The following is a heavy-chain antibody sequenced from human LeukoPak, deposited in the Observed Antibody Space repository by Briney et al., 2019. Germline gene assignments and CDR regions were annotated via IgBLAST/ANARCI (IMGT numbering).Heavy chain of an antibody. CDR1: GGSFSGYY. CDR2: INHSGST. CDR3: ARDGSIAAAGTWWFDP. Sequence: SETLSLTCAVYGGSFSGYYWSWIRQPPGKGLEWIGEINHSGSTNYNPSLKSRVTISVDTSKNQFSLKLSSVTAADTAVYYCARDGSIAAAGTWWFDPWGQGTLVTVSS. D-gene: IGHD6-13*01. J-gene: IGHJ5*02. V-gene: IGHV4-34*01.